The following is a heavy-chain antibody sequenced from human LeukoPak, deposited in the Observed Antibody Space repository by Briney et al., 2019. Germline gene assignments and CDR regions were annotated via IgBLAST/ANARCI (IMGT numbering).Heavy chain of an antibody. V-gene: IGHV4-59*12. J-gene: IGHJ6*02. CDR2: IYYSGST. CDR3: ARDQGLCTNGVCSPYYYYGMDV. Sequence: SETLSLTCTVSGGSISSYYWSWIRQPPGKGLEWIGYIYYSGSTNYNPSLKSRVTISVDTSKNQFSLKLSSVTAADTAVYYCARDQGLCTNGVCSPYYYYGMDVWGQGTTVTVSS. CDR1: GGSISSYY. D-gene: IGHD2-8*01.